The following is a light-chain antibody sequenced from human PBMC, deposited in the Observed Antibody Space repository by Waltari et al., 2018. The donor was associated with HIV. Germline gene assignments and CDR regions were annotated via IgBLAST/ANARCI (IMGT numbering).Light chain of an antibody. CDR3: QSYDSGLSVV. Sequence: QSVLTQPPSVSGAPGQRVTISCTGNSSNIGAGFDAHWYQPFPATAPKLLIYGDTNRPSGVPDRFSGSKSGTSASLAITGLQAEDEADYYCQSYDSGLSVVFGGGTKLTVL. V-gene: IGLV1-40*01. CDR2: GDT. J-gene: IGLJ3*02. CDR1: SSNIGAGFD.